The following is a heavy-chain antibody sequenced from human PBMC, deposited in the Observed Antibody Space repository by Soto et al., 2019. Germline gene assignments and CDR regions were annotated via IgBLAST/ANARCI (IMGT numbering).Heavy chain of an antibody. CDR2: ISYDGSNK. CDR3: AKHGDCSSTSCYFDY. Sequence: PGGSLRLSCAASGFTFSSCGMHWVRQAPGKGLEWVAVISYDGSNKYYADSVKGRFTISRDNSKNTLYLQMNSLRAEDTAVYYCAKHGDCSSTSCYFDYWAQGTMVTVSS. D-gene: IGHD2-2*01. V-gene: IGHV3-30*18. CDR1: GFTFSSCG. J-gene: IGHJ4*02.